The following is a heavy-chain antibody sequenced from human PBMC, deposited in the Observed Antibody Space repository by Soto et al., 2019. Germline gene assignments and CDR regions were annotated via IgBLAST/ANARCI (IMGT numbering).Heavy chain of an antibody. CDR1: GYTFTSYS. CDR3: ARPTPEGDAFDI. CDR2: INAGNGNT. Sequence: ASVKVSCKASGYTFTSYSMHWVRQAPGQRLEWMGWINAGNGNTKYSQKFQGRVTITRDTSASTAYMELSSLRSEDTAVYYCARPTPEGDAFDIWGQGTMVTVSS. J-gene: IGHJ3*02. V-gene: IGHV1-3*01.